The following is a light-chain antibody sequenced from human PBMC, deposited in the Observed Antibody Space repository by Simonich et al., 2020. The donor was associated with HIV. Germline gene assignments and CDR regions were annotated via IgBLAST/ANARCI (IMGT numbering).Light chain of an antibody. Sequence: DIQMTQSPSTLSASVGDRVTITCRASQSISSWLAWYQQKPGKDPKLLIYAASSLQSGVPSRFSGSGSGTDFTLTISSLQPEDFATYYCQQSYSTPPTFGQGTKVEIK. CDR1: QSISSW. CDR3: QQSYSTPPT. J-gene: IGKJ1*01. CDR2: AAS. V-gene: IGKV1-39*01.